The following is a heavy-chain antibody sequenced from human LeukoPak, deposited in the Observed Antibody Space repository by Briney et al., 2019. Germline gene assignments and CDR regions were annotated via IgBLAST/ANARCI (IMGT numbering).Heavy chain of an antibody. CDR3: ARGSSSPGDRQDYYFDY. D-gene: IGHD6-6*01. CDR1: GFTFSSYA. V-gene: IGHV3-23*01. CDR2: VSASGDST. J-gene: IGHJ4*02. Sequence: PGGSLRLSCAASGFTFSSYAMSWVRQAPGKGLAWISTVSASGDSTSYADSVKGRFTISRDNAKSTLYLQMNSLRVEDTAVYYCARGSSSPGDRQDYYFDYWGQGTLVTVSP.